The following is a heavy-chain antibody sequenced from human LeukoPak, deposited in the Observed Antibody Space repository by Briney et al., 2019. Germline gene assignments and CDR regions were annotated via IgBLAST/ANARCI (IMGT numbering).Heavy chain of an antibody. CDR3: ARHRGEQWLVFA. J-gene: IGHJ5*02. CDR1: GGSFSGYY. CDR2: IYHSGST. D-gene: IGHD6-19*01. Sequence: SETLSLTCAVSGGSFSGYYWSWIRQPPGKGLEWIGEIYHSGSTNYNPSLKSRVTTSVDTSKNQFSLKLSSVTAADTAAYYCARHRGEQWLVFAWGQGTLVSVSS. V-gene: IGHV4-34*01.